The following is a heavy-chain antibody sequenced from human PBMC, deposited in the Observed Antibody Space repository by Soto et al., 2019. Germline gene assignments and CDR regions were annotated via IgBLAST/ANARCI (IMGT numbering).Heavy chain of an antibody. CDR2: INHSGST. Sequence: SETLSLTCAVYGGSFSGYYWSWIRQPPGKGLEWIGEINHSGSTNYNPSLKSRVTISVDTSKNQFSLKLSSVTAADTAVYYCARGRRGNRNFDPWGQGTLVTVSS. CDR3: ARGRRGNRNFDP. V-gene: IGHV4-34*01. CDR1: GGSFSGYY. J-gene: IGHJ5*02.